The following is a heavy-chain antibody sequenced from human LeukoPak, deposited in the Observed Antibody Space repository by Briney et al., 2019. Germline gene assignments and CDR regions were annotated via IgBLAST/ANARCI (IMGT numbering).Heavy chain of an antibody. CDR1: GFAFSASG. CDR2: IRYDGSNK. Sequence: GGSLRLSCAASGFAFSASGMHWVRQAPGKGLDWVAFIRYDGSNKYYADSVKGRFTISRDNSKNTLHLQMNSLRAEDTSIYYCAKAYMAPPGTRYYFDDWGQGTLVTVSS. V-gene: IGHV3-30*02. J-gene: IGHJ4*02. D-gene: IGHD6-13*01. CDR3: AKAYMAPPGTRYYFDD.